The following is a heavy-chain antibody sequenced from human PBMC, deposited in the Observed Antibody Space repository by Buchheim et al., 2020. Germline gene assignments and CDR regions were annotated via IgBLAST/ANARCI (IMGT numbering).Heavy chain of an antibody. V-gene: IGHV3-30*03. CDR2: ISYEGTNK. Sequence: QVQLVESGGGVVQPGKSLRLSCAASAFTFSDFAMHWVRQAPGKGLEGVAFISYEGTNKYYADSVKGRFTISRDNSKNTLVLQMNSLRAEDTAVYYCAREEYSGYDSYYYYYYGMDVWGQGTT. CDR3: AREEYSGYDSYYYYYYGMDV. CDR1: AFTFSDFA. J-gene: IGHJ6*02. D-gene: IGHD5-12*01.